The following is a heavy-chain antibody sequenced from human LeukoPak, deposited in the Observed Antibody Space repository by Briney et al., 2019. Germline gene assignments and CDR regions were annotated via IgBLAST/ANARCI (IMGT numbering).Heavy chain of an antibody. CDR2: IIPIFGTA. Sequence: SVKVSCKASGGTFSSYAISWVRQAPGQGLEWMGGIIPIFGTANYAQKFQGRVTITADESTSTAYMELSSLRSEDTAVYCCAGRDGYNFAFDIWGQGTMVTVSS. V-gene: IGHV1-69*13. CDR3: AGRDGYNFAFDI. J-gene: IGHJ3*02. CDR1: GGTFSSYA. D-gene: IGHD5-24*01.